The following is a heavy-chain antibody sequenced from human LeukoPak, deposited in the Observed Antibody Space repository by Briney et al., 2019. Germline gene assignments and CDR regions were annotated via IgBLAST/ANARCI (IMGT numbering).Heavy chain of an antibody. Sequence: SETLSLTCAVYGGSFSGYYWSWIRQPPGKGLEWIGEINHSGSTNYTPYLKSRVTISVDTSKNQFSLKTAADTAVYYCARHRRWLIHAFDIWGQGTMVTVSS. CDR3: ARHRRWLIHAFDI. V-gene: IGHV4-34*01. CDR1: GGSFSGYY. J-gene: IGHJ3*02. D-gene: IGHD5-24*01. CDR2: INHSGST.